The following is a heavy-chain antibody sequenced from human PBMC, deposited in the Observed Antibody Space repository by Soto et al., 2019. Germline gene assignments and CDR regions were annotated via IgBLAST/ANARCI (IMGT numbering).Heavy chain of an antibody. CDR1: GFAFSNCA. V-gene: IGHV3-23*05. J-gene: IGHJ4*02. Sequence: GGSLRLSCAASGFAFSNCAMSWVRQAPGKGLEWVSTIKTSGDTTFYADPVKGRFTTSRDDSKNTLYLQMNSLRAEDTATYYCTKDVTGDIGADFWGQGTPVTV. CDR3: TKDVTGDIGADF. D-gene: IGHD2-21*02. CDR2: IKTSGDTT.